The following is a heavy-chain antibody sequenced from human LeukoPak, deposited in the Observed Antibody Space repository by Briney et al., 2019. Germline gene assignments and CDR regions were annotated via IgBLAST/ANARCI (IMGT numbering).Heavy chain of an antibody. Sequence: GGGLRLSCAAPGFTLSSYAMSWGRPAPGEGGEGGSAISGSGGGTYYADSVKGRFTISRDISTNTLHLQMNSLRADDTAIYFCANEAHRHLDLHNWGQGTLVTVST. CDR3: ANEAHRHLDLHN. CDR1: GFTLSSYA. CDR2: ISGSGGGT. V-gene: IGHV3-23*01. J-gene: IGHJ4*02.